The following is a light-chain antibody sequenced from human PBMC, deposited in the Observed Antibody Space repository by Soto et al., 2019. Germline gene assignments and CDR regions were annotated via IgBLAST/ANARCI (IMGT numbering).Light chain of an antibody. V-gene: IGKV1-39*01. J-gene: IGKJ1*01. Sequence: DIQMTQSPSSLSASVGDRVTISCRASENIGKYLNWYQLKPGRAPKLLIFAASSLLSGVPSRFSAGGSGTELTLTINSLQPEDFTSYFCQQSYTTPRTFGQGTHVQIK. CDR2: AAS. CDR1: ENIGKY. CDR3: QQSYTTPRT.